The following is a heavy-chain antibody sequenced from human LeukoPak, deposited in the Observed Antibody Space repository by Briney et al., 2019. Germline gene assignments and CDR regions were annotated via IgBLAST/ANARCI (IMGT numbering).Heavy chain of an antibody. D-gene: IGHD2-21*02. V-gene: IGHV4-34*01. CDR3: ARAYCVGDCTVLHIYFDN. Sequence: SETLSLTCAVYGGSFSGYYWSWIRQPPGKGLEWIGEINHSGSTNYNPSLKSRVTISVDTSKNQFSLKLSSVTAADTAVYYCARAYCVGDCTVLHIYFDNWGQGTLVTVSS. CDR1: GGSFSGYY. CDR2: INHSGST. J-gene: IGHJ4*02.